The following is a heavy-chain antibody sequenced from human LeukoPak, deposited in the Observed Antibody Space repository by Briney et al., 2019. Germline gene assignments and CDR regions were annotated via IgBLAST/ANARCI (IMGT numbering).Heavy chain of an antibody. J-gene: IGHJ4*02. V-gene: IGHV1-46*01. Sequence: ASVKVSCKASGDTFTSYYVHRVRQAPGQGLEWMGTITPSGGSTTNAQKFQGRVTMTRDMSTSTVYMELSSLRSEDTAVYYCAKGGRRVVVAFDYWGQGTLVNVSS. CDR1: GDTFTSYY. CDR2: ITPSGGST. D-gene: IGHD3-22*01. CDR3: AKGGRRVVVAFDY.